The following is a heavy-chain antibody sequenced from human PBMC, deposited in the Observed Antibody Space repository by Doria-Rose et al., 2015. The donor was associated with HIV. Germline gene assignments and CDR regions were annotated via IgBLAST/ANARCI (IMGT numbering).Heavy chain of an antibody. CDR2: IFSDDER. V-gene: IGHV2-26*01. CDR3: ARIKSSRWYHKYYFDF. D-gene: IGHD6-13*01. J-gene: IGHJ4*02. Sequence: QVTLKESGPVLVKPTETLTLTCTVSGLSLSSPGMGVSWIRQPPGKALEWLANIFSDDERSYNTSLKSRLTISRGTSTSQVVLTMTDMDPVDTATYYCARIKSSRWYHKYYFDFWGQGTLVIVSA. CDR1: GLSLSSPGMG.